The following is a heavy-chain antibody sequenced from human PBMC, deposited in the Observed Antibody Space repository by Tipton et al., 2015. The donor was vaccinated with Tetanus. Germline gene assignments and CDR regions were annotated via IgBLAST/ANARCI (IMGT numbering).Heavy chain of an antibody. CDR3: AKAPGAARRYYYGMDV. J-gene: IGHJ6*02. CDR2: ISWNSGSI. D-gene: IGHD6-6*01. CDR1: GFTFDDYA. Sequence: SLRLSCAASGFTFDDYAMHWVRQAPGKGLEWVSGISWNSGSIGYADSVKGRFTISRDNAKNSLYLQMNSLRAEDTAVYYCAKAPGAARRYYYGMDVWGQGTTVTVSS. V-gene: IGHV3-9*01.